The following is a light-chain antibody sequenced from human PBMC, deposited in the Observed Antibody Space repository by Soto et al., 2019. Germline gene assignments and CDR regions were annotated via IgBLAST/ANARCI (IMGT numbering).Light chain of an antibody. CDR3: QQYNNWPPYT. J-gene: IGKJ2*01. CDR1: QSVSSN. Sequence: EIVMPQSPDTLSVSPGERATLSCRASQSVSSNLARSQQKHGQSPRLLIYGASTRATGIPARFSGSGSGTEFTLTISSLQSEDFAVYDCQQYNNWPPYTFGQGTKLEIK. V-gene: IGKV3-15*01. CDR2: GAS.